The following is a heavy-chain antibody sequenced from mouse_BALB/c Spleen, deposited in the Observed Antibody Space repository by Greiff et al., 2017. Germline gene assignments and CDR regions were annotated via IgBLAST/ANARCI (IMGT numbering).Heavy chain of an antibody. CDR3: ASEGAFDY. V-gene: IGHV1-87*01. J-gene: IGHJ2*01. Sequence: VQLQQSGAELARPGASVKLSCKASGYTFTSYWMQWVKQRPGQGLEWIGAIYPGDGDTRYTQKFKGKATLTADKSSSTAYMQLSSLASEDSAVYYCASEGAFDYWGQGTTLTVSS. CDR2: IYPGDGDT. CDR1: GYTFTSYW.